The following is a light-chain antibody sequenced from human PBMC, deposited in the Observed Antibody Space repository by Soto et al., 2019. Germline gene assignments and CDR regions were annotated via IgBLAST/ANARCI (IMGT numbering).Light chain of an antibody. V-gene: IGKV3-20*01. CDR1: QSVSSGY. CDR3: QQYSDSPPT. CDR2: GAS. Sequence: EIFVTQSPGTLSLSRWEIGTLSWRASQSVSSGYLAWYQQKPGQAPRLLIFGASDRATGIPDRFSGSGSGTDFTLTIDRLEPEDFAMYYCQQYSDSPPTFGQGTKVDIK. J-gene: IGKJ1*01.